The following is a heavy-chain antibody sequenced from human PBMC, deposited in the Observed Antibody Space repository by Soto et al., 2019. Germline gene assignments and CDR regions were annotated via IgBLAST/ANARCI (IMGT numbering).Heavy chain of an antibody. CDR1: GYTFTVYY. Sequence: ASVKVSCKASGYTFTVYYMHWVRQAPGQGLAWMGWINPKSGGTMYPQKFQGRVTMTWDTSISTAYMALTRLRSDDTAVYYCARDLEKGGGSEGFDYCGQGTLVTVSS. V-gene: IGHV1-2*02. J-gene: IGHJ4*02. D-gene: IGHD1-26*01. CDR3: ARDLEKGGGSEGFDY. CDR2: INPKSGGT.